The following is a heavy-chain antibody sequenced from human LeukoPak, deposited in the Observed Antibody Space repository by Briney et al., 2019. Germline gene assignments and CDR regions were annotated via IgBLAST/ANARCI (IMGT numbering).Heavy chain of an antibody. Sequence: GGSLRLSCAASGFTVSSNYMSWVRQAPGKGLEWVSVIYSGSSTYYADSVKGRFTISRDNSKNTLYLQMNSLRAEDTAVYYCARHGSITMVRGRLRYYYMDVWGKGTTVTVSS. CDR1: GFTVSSNY. CDR3: ARHGSITMVRGRLRYYYMDV. J-gene: IGHJ6*03. V-gene: IGHV3-53*01. D-gene: IGHD3-10*01. CDR2: IYSGSST.